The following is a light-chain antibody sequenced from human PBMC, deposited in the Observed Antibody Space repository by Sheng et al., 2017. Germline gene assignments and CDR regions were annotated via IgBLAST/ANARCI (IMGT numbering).Light chain of an antibody. V-gene: IGKV4-1*01. CDR3: HQYYTTLPT. J-gene: IGKJ1*01. CDR1: QSVLYSSNNKNY. CDR2: WAS. Sequence: DIVMTQSPDSLAVSLGERATINCKSSQSVLYSSNNKNYLAWYQQKPGQPPKLLIYWASTRQSGVPDRVSGSGSGTDFTLTISSLQAEDVAVYYCHQYYTTLPTFGQGTKVAIK.